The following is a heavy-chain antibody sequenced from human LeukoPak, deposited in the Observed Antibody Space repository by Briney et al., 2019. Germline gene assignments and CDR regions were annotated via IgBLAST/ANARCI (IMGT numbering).Heavy chain of an antibody. CDR3: ARDQLGPPHYYYGMDV. CDR1: GGSISSYY. Sequence: KPSETLSLTCTVSGGSISSYYWSWIRQPPGKGLEWIGYIYYSGSTNYNPSLKSRVTISVDTSKNQFSLKLSSVTAADTAVYYCARDQLGPPHYYYGMDVWGQGTTVTASS. CDR2: IYYSGST. J-gene: IGHJ6*02. D-gene: IGHD1-1*01. V-gene: IGHV4-59*01.